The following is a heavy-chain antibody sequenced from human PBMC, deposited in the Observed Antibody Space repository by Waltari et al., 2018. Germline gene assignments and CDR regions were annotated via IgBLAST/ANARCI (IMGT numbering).Heavy chain of an antibody. V-gene: IGHV1-24*01. CDR3: AAAPSSSPPYYYDSSGYLDY. CDR1: GYTLTELS. D-gene: IGHD3-22*01. Sequence: QVQLVQSGAEVKKPGASVKVSCKVSGYTLTELSMHWVRQAPGKGLEWMGGFYPEDGETIYAQKFQGRVTMTEDTSTDTAYMELSSLRSEDTAVYYCAAAPSSSPPYYYDSSGYLDYWGQGTLVTVSS. CDR2: FYPEDGET. J-gene: IGHJ4*02.